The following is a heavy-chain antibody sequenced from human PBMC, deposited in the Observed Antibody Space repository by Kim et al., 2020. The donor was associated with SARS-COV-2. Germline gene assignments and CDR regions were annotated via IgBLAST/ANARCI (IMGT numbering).Heavy chain of an antibody. CDR3: ARNSGGAYYYDSSGYPDI. D-gene: IGHD3-22*01. V-gene: IGHV4-59*01. CDR1: GGSISSYY. J-gene: IGHJ3*02. Sequence: SQTLSLTCTVSGGSISSYYWSWIRQPPGKGLEWIGYIYYSGSTNYNPSLKSRVTISVDTSKNQFSLKLSSVTAADTAVYYCARNSGGAYYYDSSGYPDIWGQGTMVTVSS. CDR2: IYYSGST.